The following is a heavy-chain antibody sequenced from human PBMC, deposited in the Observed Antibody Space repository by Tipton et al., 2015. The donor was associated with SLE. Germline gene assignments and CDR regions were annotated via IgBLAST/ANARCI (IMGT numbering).Heavy chain of an antibody. CDR1: GFIFSNAW. J-gene: IGHJ3*01. CDR3: AKQFVDV. V-gene: IGHV3-23*01. Sequence: SLRLSCAASGFIFSNAWMSWVRQAPGKGLEWVSSISETGDSTHYADSVKGRFTISRDNSKSTLYLQMSSLRAEDTAVYYCAKQFVDVWGQGTMVIVSS. D-gene: IGHD5-24*01. CDR2: ISETGDST.